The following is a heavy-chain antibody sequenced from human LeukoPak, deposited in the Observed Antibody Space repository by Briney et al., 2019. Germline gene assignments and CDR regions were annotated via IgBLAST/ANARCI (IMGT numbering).Heavy chain of an antibody. CDR2: IYTSGST. Sequence: PSETLSLTCTVSGGSISSYYWSWIRQPAGKGLEWIGRIYTSGSTNYNPSLKSRVTMSVDTSKNQFSLKLSSVTAADTAVYYCARGFRRYYDSSGYWEDYWGQGTLVTVSS. CDR1: GGSISSYY. J-gene: IGHJ4*02. D-gene: IGHD3-22*01. CDR3: ARGFRRYYDSSGYWEDY. V-gene: IGHV4-4*07.